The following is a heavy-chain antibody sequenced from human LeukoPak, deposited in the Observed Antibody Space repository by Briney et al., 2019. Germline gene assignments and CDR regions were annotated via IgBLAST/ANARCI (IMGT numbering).Heavy chain of an antibody. CDR2: VYYTGST. CDR1: GDSISGSSYY. V-gene: IGHV4-39*01. CDR3: ARPSPHSGTYYFDY. D-gene: IGHD1-26*01. J-gene: IGHJ4*02. Sequence: SETLSLTCTVSGDSISGSSYYWGWIRQPPGKNLEWIGSVYYTGSTYYNPSLESRVTISVDTSKNQFSPNLSSVTAADTAVYYCARPSPHSGTYYFDYWGQGALVTVSS.